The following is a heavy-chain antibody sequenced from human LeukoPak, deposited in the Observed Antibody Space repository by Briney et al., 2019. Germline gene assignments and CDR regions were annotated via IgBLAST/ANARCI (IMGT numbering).Heavy chain of an antibody. V-gene: IGHV3-21*01. CDR2: ISSSSSYI. D-gene: IGHD5-12*01. J-gene: IGHJ5*02. CDR1: GFTFSSYS. CDR3: ARDRRGYSGFDVVEFDP. Sequence: GGSLRLSCAASGFTFSSYSMNWVRQAPGKGLEWVSSISSSSSYIYYADSVKGRFTISRDNAKNSLYLQMNSLRAEDTAVYYCARDRRGYSGFDVVEFDPWGQGTLVTVSS.